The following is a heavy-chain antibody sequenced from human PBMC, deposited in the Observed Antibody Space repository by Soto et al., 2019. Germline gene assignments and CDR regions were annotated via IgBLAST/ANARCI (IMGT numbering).Heavy chain of an antibody. V-gene: IGHV5-51*01. D-gene: IGHD6-19*01. CDR2: IYRGDSDI. J-gene: IGHJ6*02. CDR1: GYSFTSYW. CDR3: ARHLAVAARYGMDV. Sequence: GESLKISCKGSGYSFTSYWIAWVRQMPGKGLEWMGIIYRGDSDIRYSPSFQGQVTMSTDKSISTAYLQWDSLKASDTAMYYCARHLAVAARYGMDVWGQGTTVTVSS.